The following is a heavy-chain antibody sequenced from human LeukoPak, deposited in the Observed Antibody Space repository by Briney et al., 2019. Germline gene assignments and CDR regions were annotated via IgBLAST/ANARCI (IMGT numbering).Heavy chain of an antibody. Sequence: GGSLRLSCAASGFTFSSYSMNWVRQAPGKGLEWVSSISSSSSYIYYADSVKGRFTISRDNAKNSLHLQMNSLRTEDTALYYCATAPYDSIGIFDYWGQGTLVTVSS. CDR3: ATAPYDSIGIFDY. CDR2: ISSSSSYI. CDR1: GFTFSSYS. D-gene: IGHD3-22*01. V-gene: IGHV3-21*04. J-gene: IGHJ4*02.